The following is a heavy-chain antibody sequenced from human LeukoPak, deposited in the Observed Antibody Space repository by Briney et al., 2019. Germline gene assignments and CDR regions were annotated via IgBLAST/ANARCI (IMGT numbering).Heavy chain of an antibody. CDR3: ARDGSGWFDY. CDR1: GFTFSSYA. Sequence: PGGSLRLSCAASGFTFSSYAMSWVRQAPGKGLEWVSAISGSGGSTYYADFVKGRFTISRDNSKNTLYLQMNSLRAEDTAVYYCARDGSGWFDYWGQGTLVTVSS. J-gene: IGHJ4*02. CDR2: ISGSGGST. V-gene: IGHV3-23*01. D-gene: IGHD6-19*01.